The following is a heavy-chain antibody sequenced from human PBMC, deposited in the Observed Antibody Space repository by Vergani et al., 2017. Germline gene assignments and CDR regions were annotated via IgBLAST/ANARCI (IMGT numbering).Heavy chain of an antibody. D-gene: IGHD2-21*01. J-gene: IGHJ3*02. CDR2: ISGSGGST. CDR1: GFTFSSYA. Sequence: EVQLLESGGGLVQPGGSLRLSCAASGFTFSSYAMSWVRQAPGKGLEWVSAISGSGGSTYYADAVKGRFTISRDNSKNTLYLQMNSRRAEDTAVYYRVVFRVHTVGAFDIWGQGTMVTVSS. V-gene: IGHV3-23*01. CDR3: VVFRVHTVGAFDI.